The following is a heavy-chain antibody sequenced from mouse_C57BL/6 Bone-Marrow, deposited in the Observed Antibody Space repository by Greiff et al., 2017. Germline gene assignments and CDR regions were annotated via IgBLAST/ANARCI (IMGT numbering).Heavy chain of an antibody. CDR2: IYPRDGST. V-gene: IGHV1-85*01. D-gene: IGHD2-2*01. Sequence: VQLQQSGPELVKPGASVKLSCKASGYTFTSYDINWVKQRPGQGLEWIGWIYPRDGSTKYNEKFKGKATLTVDTSSRTAYMELHSLTSEDSAVYFCARRGYGYDGDWYFDVWGTGTTVTVSS. J-gene: IGHJ1*03. CDR1: GYTFTSYD. CDR3: ARRGYGYDGDWYFDV.